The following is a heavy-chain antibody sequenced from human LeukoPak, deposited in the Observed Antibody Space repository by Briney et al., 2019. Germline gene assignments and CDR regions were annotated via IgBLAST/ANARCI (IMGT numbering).Heavy chain of an antibody. CDR1: GFTFSSYW. CDR3: ASPAPAVAGWGRASDI. CDR2: IKEDGSEK. V-gene: IGHV3-7*01. D-gene: IGHD6-19*01. J-gene: IGHJ3*02. Sequence: GGSLRLSCAASGFTFSSYWMTWVRQAPGKGLEWVANIKEDGSEKYYVASVKGRFTISRDNAKNSLFLQMNSLRAEDTAVYYCASPAPAVAGWGRASDIWGQGTMVTVSS.